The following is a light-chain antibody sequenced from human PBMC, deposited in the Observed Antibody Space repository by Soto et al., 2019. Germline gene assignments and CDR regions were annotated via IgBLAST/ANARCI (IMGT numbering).Light chain of an antibody. CDR1: QSLPHSNGYDY. J-gene: IGKJ5*01. CDR2: LGS. CDR3: MQALQPPLIT. V-gene: IGKV2-28*01. Sequence: DIVMTQSPLSLPVTPGEPASISCRSSQSLPHSNGYDYLDWYLQKPGQSPQLLIYLGSHRASGVPDRFSGSGSGTDFTLKISRVEAEDVGVFYCMQALQPPLITFGQGTRLEIK.